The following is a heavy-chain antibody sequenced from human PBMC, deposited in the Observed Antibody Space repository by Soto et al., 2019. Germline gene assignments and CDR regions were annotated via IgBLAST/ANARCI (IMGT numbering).Heavy chain of an antibody. CDR1: GFTFSNYW. D-gene: IGHD4-17*01. Sequence: EVQLVESGGGLVQPGGSLRLSCAASGFTFSNYWMHWVRQAPGKGLLWVSRIRTDGSSTGYADSVKGRFTISRDNAKNTLYLQMNSLRAEDTAVYYCAREEFYGDYALDYWGQGTLVTVSS. V-gene: IGHV3-74*01. CDR2: IRTDGSST. CDR3: AREEFYGDYALDY. J-gene: IGHJ4*02.